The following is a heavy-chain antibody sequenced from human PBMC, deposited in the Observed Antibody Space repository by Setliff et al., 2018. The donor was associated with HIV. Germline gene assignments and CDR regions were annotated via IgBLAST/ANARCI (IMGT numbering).Heavy chain of an antibody. CDR1: GYTFNNYG. Sequence: ASVKVSCKASGYTFNNYGVMWVRQAPGQGLEWMGWISGYGNRKYAQKFEGRLTVTTDTSTSTAYMELRTLRSDDTAVYCCARDHYDILTGYYRDYYYMDVWGKGTTVTVSS. D-gene: IGHD3-9*01. CDR3: ARDHYDILTGYYRDYYYMDV. V-gene: IGHV1-18*01. J-gene: IGHJ6*03. CDR2: ISGYGNR.